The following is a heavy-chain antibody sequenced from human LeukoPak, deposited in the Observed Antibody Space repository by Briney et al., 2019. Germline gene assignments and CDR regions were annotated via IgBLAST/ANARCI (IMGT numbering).Heavy chain of an antibody. V-gene: IGHV1-8*03. CDR2: MNPNSGNT. CDR3: ARGGGRLRYFDWFRGDLYYFDY. CDR1: GYTFTSYD. Sequence: ASVKVSCKASGYTFTSYDINWVRQATGQGLEWMGWMNPNSGNTGYAQKFQGRVTITRNTSISTAYTELSSLRSEDTAVYYCARGGGRLRYFDWFRGDLYYFDYWGQGTLVTVSS. D-gene: IGHD3-9*01. J-gene: IGHJ4*02.